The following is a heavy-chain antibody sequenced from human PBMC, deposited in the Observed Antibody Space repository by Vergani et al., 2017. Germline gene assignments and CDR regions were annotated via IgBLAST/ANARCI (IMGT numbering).Heavy chain of an antibody. D-gene: IGHD3-22*01. V-gene: IGHV5-51*01. Sequence: EVQLVQSGAEVKKPGESLKISCKGSGYSFTSYWIGWVRQMPGKGLGWMGIIYPGDSDTRYSPSFQGQVTISADKSISTAYLQWSSLKASDTAMYYCARPFGYDSSGRHWAYYFDYWGQGTLVTVSS. CDR2: IYPGDSDT. CDR3: ARPFGYDSSGRHWAYYFDY. J-gene: IGHJ4*02. CDR1: GYSFTSYW.